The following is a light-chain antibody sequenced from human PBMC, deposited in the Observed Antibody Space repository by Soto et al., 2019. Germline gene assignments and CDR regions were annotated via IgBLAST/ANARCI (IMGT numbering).Light chain of an antibody. CDR2: NVS. CDR1: SSDVGYFNY. CDR3: CSYAGSYTEV. Sequence: QSALTQPRSVSGSPGQSVTISCTGTSSDVGYFNYVSWYQQHPAKAPKLMIYNVSKRPSGVPDRFSGSKSGNTASLTISGLRAEDEADYYCCSYAGSYTEVFGTGTKLTVL. J-gene: IGLJ1*01. V-gene: IGLV2-11*01.